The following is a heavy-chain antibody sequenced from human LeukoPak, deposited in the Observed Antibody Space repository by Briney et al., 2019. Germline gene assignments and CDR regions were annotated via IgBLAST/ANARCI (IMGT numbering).Heavy chain of an antibody. D-gene: IGHD2-21*02. CDR2: IYHSGST. CDR1: GYSISSGYY. CDR3: ASGEYCGGDCQGAFDI. J-gene: IGHJ3*02. V-gene: IGHV4-38-2*01. Sequence: KSSETLSLTCAVSGYSISSGYYWGWIRQPPGKGLEWIGSIYHSGSTYYNPSLKSRVTISVDTSKNQFSLKLSSVTAADTAVYYCASGEYCGGDCQGAFDIWGQGTMVTVSS.